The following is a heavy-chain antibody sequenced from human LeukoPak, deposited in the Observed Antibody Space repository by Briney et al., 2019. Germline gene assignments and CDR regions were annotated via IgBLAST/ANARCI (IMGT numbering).Heavy chain of an antibody. CDR1: GYTFTGYY. J-gene: IGHJ5*02. CDR3: ARILAARPRNWFDP. V-gene: IGHV1-2*02. Sequence: ASVKVSCKASGYTFTGYYMHWVRQAPGQGLEWMGWINPNSGSTNYAQKFQGRVTMTRDTSISTAYMELSRLRSDDTAVYYCARILAARPRNWFDPWGQGTLVTVSS. D-gene: IGHD6-6*01. CDR2: INPNSGST.